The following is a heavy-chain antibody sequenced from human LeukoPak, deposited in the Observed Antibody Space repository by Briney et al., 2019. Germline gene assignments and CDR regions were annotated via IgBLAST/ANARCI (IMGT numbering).Heavy chain of an antibody. D-gene: IGHD5-12*01. Sequence: GGSLGLSCAASGFPFSDYYMSWIRQAPGKGLEWVSHISGSANTIYNAGSVKGRFTISRDSAKNSLFLQMNSLGAEDTAVYYCARGRDQVWLPTFDYWGQGTLVTVSS. V-gene: IGHV3-11*01. CDR1: GFPFSDYY. CDR3: ARGRDQVWLPTFDY. CDR2: ISGSANTI. J-gene: IGHJ4*02.